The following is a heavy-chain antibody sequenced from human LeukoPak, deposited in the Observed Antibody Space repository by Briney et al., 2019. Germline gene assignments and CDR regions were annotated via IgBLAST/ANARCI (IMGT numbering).Heavy chain of an antibody. D-gene: IGHD5-18*01. Sequence: SETLSLTCAVSGYSISSGYYWGWTRQPPGKGLEWIGSIYHSGSTYYNPSLKSRVTISVDTSKNQFSLKLSSVTAADTAVYYCAVDRGYSYGSDYWGQGTLVTVSS. J-gene: IGHJ4*02. CDR2: IYHSGST. CDR3: AVDRGYSYGSDY. CDR1: GYSISSGYY. V-gene: IGHV4-38-2*01.